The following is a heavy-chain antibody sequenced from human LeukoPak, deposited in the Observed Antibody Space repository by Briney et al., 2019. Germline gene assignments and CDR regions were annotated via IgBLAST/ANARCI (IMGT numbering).Heavy chain of an antibody. J-gene: IGHJ4*02. CDR2: ISGSSGST. CDR3: AKTDVGVSTVGYFDY. Sequence: GGSLRLSCAASGFSFSSYGMSWVRLAPGKGLEWVSGISGSSGSTHYADSVKGRFTISRDNSKNTLYLQMGSLRAEDTAVYYCAKTDVGVSTVGYFDYWGQGTLVTVSA. CDR1: GFSFSSYG. V-gene: IGHV3-23*01. D-gene: IGHD2-21*01.